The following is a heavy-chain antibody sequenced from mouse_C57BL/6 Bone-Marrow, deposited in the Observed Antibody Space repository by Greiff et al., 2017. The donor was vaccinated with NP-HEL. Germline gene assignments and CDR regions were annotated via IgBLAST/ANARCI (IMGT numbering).Heavy chain of an antibody. CDR1: GYTFTGYW. CDR2: ILPGSGST. Sequence: QVQLKESGAELMKPGASVKLSCKATGYTFTGYWIEWVKQRPGHGLEWIGEILPGSGSTNYTEKFKGKATFTADTSSNTAYMQLSSLTTEDSAIYYCAAYDGNSSDYWGQGTTLTVSS. V-gene: IGHV1-9*01. D-gene: IGHD2-3*01. J-gene: IGHJ2*01. CDR3: AAYDGNSSDY.